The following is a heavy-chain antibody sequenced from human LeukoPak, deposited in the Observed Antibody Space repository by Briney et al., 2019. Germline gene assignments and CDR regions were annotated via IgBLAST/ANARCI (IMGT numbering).Heavy chain of an antibody. Sequence: GGSLRLSCAASGFTVGSNYMSWVRQAPGKGLEWVSVIYSGGSTYYADSVKGRFTISRDNSKNTLYLQMNSLRAEDTAVYYCARDRGSGWYYYYGMDVWGQGTTVTVSS. CDR1: GFTVGSNY. V-gene: IGHV3-66*01. D-gene: IGHD6-19*01. CDR2: IYSGGST. CDR3: ARDRGSGWYYYYGMDV. J-gene: IGHJ6*02.